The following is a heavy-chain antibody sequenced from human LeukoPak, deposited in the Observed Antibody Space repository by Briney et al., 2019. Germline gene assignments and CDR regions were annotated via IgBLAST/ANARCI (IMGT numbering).Heavy chain of an antibody. V-gene: IGHV1-69*04. CDR2: IIPILGIA. CDR3: ARDQGPHSGYYYADAFDI. D-gene: IGHD3-22*01. J-gene: IGHJ3*02. CDR1: GGTFSSYA. Sequence: ASVKVSCKASGGTFSSYAISWVRQAPGQGLEWMGRIIPILGIANYAQKFQGRVTITADKSTSTAYMELSSLRSEDTAVYYCARDQGPHSGYYYADAFDIWGQGTMVTVSS.